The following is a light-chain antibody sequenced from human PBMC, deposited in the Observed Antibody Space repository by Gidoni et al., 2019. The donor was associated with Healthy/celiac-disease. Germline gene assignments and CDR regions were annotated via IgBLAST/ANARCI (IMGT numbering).Light chain of an antibody. CDR1: QSVSSY. J-gene: IGKJ4*01. V-gene: IGKV3-11*01. CDR2: DAS. CDR3: QQRSNWRLT. Sequence: DIVLTQSPATLSLSPGERATLSCRASQSVSSYLAWSQQKPGQAPRLLIYDASNRATGIPARFSGSGSGTDFTLTISSLEPEDFAVYYCQQRSNWRLTCGGGTKVEIK.